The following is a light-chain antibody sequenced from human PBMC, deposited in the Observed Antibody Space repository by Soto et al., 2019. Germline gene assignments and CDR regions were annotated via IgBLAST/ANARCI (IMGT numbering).Light chain of an antibody. V-gene: IGKV3-20*01. J-gene: IGKJ2*01. CDR2: GAS. CDR3: QQYGSSPRT. Sequence: EIVLTQSPGTLSLSPGERATLSCRASQSVTSNYLAWYQQKPGQAPRLLIYGASTRATGIPGRFSGSGSGTDFTLTITRLEPEDFAVYYCQQYGSSPRTFGQVTKLEIK. CDR1: QSVTSNY.